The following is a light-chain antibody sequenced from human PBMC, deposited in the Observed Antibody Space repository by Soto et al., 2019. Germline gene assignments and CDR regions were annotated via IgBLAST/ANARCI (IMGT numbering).Light chain of an antibody. Sequence: DIQMTQSPSTLSASVGDRVTITCRASQSISSWLAWYQQKPGKAPKLLIYKASSLESWVPSRFSGSGSGTEFTLTISSLQPDDVATYYCQQYNSYRTFGQGTKVEIK. V-gene: IGKV1-5*03. CDR1: QSISSW. CDR3: QQYNSYRT. J-gene: IGKJ1*01. CDR2: KAS.